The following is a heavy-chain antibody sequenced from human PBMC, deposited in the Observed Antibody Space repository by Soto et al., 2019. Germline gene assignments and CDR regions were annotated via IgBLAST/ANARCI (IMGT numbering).Heavy chain of an antibody. CDR3: ARDLRAGYYDSSGYYFQH. D-gene: IGHD3-22*01. Sequence: EASVKVSWKASGYTFTSYGSSWVRQAPGQGLEWMGWISAYNGNTNYAQKLQGRVTMTTDTSTSTAYMELRSLRSDDTAVYYCARDLRAGYYDSSGYYFQHWGQGTLVTVSS. V-gene: IGHV1-18*01. J-gene: IGHJ1*01. CDR2: ISAYNGNT. CDR1: GYTFTSYG.